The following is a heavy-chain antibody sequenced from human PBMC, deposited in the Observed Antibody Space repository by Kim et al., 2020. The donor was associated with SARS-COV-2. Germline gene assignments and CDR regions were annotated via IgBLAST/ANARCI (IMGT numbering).Heavy chain of an antibody. CDR3: ARYGSGSYYPNFDY. V-gene: IGHV4-39*07. CDR1: GGSISSSSYY. Sequence: SETLSLTCTVSGGSISSSSYYWGWIRQPPGKGLEWIGSIYYSGSTYYNPSLKSRVTISVDTSKNQFSLKLSSVTAADTAVYYCARYGSGSYYPNFDYWGQGTLVTVSS. D-gene: IGHD3-10*01. J-gene: IGHJ4*02. CDR2: IYYSGST.